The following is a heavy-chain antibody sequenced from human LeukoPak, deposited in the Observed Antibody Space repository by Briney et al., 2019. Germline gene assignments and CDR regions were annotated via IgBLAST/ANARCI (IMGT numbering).Heavy chain of an antibody. CDR1: GFTFSSYM. CDR2: INSGSTYT. Sequence: GGSLRLSCAASGFTFSSYMMNWVRQAPGKGLEWVSSINSGSTYTYYTDSVKGRFTVSRDNAKNSLYLQMNSLRAEDTAVYYCARDSGNWFDPWGQGTLVTVSS. J-gene: IGHJ5*02. CDR3: ARDSGNWFDP. V-gene: IGHV3-21*01.